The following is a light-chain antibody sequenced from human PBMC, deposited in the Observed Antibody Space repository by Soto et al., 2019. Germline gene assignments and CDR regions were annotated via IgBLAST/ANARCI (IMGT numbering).Light chain of an antibody. V-gene: IGKV1-5*01. CDR3: QQYNSYWT. Sequence: IQMTQSPSSLSASVGGRVTITCRASQSISSYLNWYQQKPGKAPKLLIYDASSLESGVPSRFSGSGSGTEFTLTISSLQPDDFATYYCQQYNSYWTFGQGTKVDIK. J-gene: IGKJ1*01. CDR2: DAS. CDR1: QSISSY.